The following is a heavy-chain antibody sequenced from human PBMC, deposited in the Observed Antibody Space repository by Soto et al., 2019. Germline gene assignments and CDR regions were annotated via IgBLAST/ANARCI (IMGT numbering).Heavy chain of an antibody. J-gene: IGHJ4*02. CDR2: IDWDDDK. V-gene: IGHV2-70*01. D-gene: IGHD2-8*01. CDR3: ARTFNGFPDY. CDR1: GFSLSASGMC. Sequence: SGPTLVNPTHTLTLTCTFSGFSLSASGMCVSWIRQPPGRALDWLALIDWDDDKYYSTSLKTRLSISKDTSKNQVVLTMTNMDPVETATYSCARTFNGFPDYWGQGTLVPVSS.